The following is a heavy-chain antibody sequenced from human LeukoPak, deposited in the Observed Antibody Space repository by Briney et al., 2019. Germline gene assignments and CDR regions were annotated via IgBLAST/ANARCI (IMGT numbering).Heavy chain of an antibody. J-gene: IGHJ4*02. CDR1: GCSLSSYY. CDR3: ARWIWPDSSGYFAY. Sequence: PSETLSLTCTVSGCSLSSYYWSWLRQPAGKGLEWIGRIYTSGRTNYNPPLTSRDTTSVDTSKNHSSLMLTSVTTADTPVYYCARWIWPDSSGYFAYWGQGTLVTVSS. V-gene: IGHV4-4*07. D-gene: IGHD3-22*01. CDR2: IYTSGRT.